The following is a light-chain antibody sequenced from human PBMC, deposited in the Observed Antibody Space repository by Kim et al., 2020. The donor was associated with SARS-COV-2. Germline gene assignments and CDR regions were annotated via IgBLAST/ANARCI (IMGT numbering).Light chain of an antibody. V-gene: IGKV1-39*01. CDR2: AAS. Sequence: ASVGDIVTITCRARHIISCYLNWYQQKAGKAPKLLIYAASSLQSGVPSRFSCSLSGTDFPLTISSQQPDDFASYYCQQSYSTLWTFGQGTKVDIK. CDR3: QQSYSTLWT. J-gene: IGKJ1*01. CDR1: HIISCY.